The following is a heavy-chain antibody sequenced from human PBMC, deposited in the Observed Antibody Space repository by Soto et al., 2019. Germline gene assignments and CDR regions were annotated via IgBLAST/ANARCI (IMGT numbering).Heavy chain of an antibody. J-gene: IGHJ4*02. CDR1: GASITTTW. CDR3: ARHGNGFHFDD. CDR2: MYHTGNT. Sequence: TXXTLSLPFAVSGASITTTWWSWVRQPPGKGLEWIGEMYHTGNTNYNPSLKSRVTMSLEDSTNQFSLRLASVTAADTAVYYCARHGNGFHFDDWGLGTLVTVSS. V-gene: IGHV4-4*02. D-gene: IGHD1-1*01.